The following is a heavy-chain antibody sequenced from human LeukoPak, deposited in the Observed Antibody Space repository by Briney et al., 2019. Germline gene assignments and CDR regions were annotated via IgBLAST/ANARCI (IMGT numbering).Heavy chain of an antibody. CDR3: VKAVGAAAGTFWFDP. D-gene: IGHD6-13*01. CDR1: GFTFSSYA. V-gene: IGHV3-64D*06. J-gene: IGHJ5*02. CDR2: ISSNGGST. Sequence: SGGSLRLSCSASGFTFSSYAMHWVRQAPGKGLEYVSAISSNGGSTYYADSVKGRFTISRDNSKNTLYLQTSSLRAEDTAVYYCVKAVGAAAGTFWFDPWGQGTLVTVSS.